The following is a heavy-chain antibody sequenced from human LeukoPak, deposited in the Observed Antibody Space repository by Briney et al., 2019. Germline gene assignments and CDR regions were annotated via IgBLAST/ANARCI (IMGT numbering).Heavy chain of an antibody. CDR1: GGTLSSYA. Sequence: SVKVSCKASGGTLSSYAISWVRQAPGQGLEWMGGIIPIFATTNYAQKFQGRVTLTRDLSTSTDYLELRSLRSEDTAVYYCARDISARDEAWWFDPWGQGTLVTVSS. CDR3: ARDISARDEAWWFDP. J-gene: IGHJ5*02. CDR2: IIPIFATT. V-gene: IGHV1-69*05. D-gene: IGHD5-24*01.